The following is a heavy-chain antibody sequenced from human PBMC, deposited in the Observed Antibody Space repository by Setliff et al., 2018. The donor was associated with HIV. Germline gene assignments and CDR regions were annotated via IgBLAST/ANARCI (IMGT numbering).Heavy chain of an antibody. J-gene: IGHJ3*01. CDR3: ARDRSPRGDGPSYDFAWALDL. V-gene: IGHV3-11*04. D-gene: IGHD2-21*01. CDR2: ISSSGSTI. Sequence: GGSLRLSCAASGFTFSDYYMSWIRQAPGKGLEWVSYISSSGSTIYYADAVKCRFTISRDNAKNSLYLQMNNLRADDTAVYYCARDRSPRGDGPSYDFAWALDLWGQGTMVTVSS. CDR1: GFTFSDYY.